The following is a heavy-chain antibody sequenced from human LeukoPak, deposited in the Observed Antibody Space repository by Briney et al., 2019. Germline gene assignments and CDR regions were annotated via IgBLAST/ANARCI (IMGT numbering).Heavy chain of an antibody. J-gene: IGHJ4*02. CDR1: GFTFSSYS. CDR2: ISSSSSYI. Sequence: KPGGSLRLSCAAPGFTFSSYSMNRVRQAPGKGLEWVSSISSSSSYIKYADSVKGRFTISRDNAKDSLYLQMNSLRAEDTAVYYCARDNYDSSGYYHEDYWGQGTLVTVSS. V-gene: IGHV3-21*01. D-gene: IGHD3-22*01. CDR3: ARDNYDSSGYYHEDY.